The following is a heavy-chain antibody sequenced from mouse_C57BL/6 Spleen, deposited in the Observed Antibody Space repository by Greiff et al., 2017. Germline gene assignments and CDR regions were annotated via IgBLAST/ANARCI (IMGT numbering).Heavy chain of an antibody. CDR3: AREQDWYFDV. CDR1: GFTFSDYY. V-gene: IGHV5-16*01. Sequence: EVMLVESEGGLVQPGSSMKLSCTASGFTFSDYYMAWVRQVPEKGLEWVANINYDGSSTYYLDSLKSRFIISRDTAKNILYLQMSSLKSEDTATYYCAREQDWYFDVWGTGTTVTVSS. J-gene: IGHJ1*03. CDR2: INYDGSST.